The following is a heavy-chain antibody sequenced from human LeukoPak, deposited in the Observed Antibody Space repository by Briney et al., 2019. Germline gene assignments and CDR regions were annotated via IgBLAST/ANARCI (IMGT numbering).Heavy chain of an antibody. CDR1: GFTFSSYA. Sequence: GGSLRLSCAASGFTFSSYAMSWVRQAPGKGLEWVSAISGSGGSTYYADSVKGRFTISRDNSKNTLYLQMNSLRAEDTAVYYCAKDRAHCSSTSCPSTPLRYWGQGTLVTVSS. CDR3: AKDRAHCSSTSCPSTPLRY. CDR2: ISGSGGST. V-gene: IGHV3-23*01. J-gene: IGHJ4*02. D-gene: IGHD2-2*01.